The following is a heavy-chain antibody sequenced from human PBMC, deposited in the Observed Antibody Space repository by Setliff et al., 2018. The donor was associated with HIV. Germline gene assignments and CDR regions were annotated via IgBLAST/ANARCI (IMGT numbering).Heavy chain of an antibody. CDR3: ARSTVGAGASFP. J-gene: IGHJ5*02. V-gene: IGHV4-61*10. D-gene: IGHD1-26*01. Sequence: SETLSLTCTVSGDPIGPGSNYWSWIRQPAGKGPEWIGCISHSGNTNFNPSLNSRVTISLDTSKNQFSLRLTSLTAADTAIYYCARSTVGAGASFPWGRGILVTVSS. CDR2: ISHSGNT. CDR1: GDPIGPGSNY.